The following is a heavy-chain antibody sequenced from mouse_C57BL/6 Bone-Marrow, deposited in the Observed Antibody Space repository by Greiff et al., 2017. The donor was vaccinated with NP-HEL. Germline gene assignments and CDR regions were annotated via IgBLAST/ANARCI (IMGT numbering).Heavy chain of an antibody. CDR2: ISNLAYSI. J-gene: IGHJ1*03. CDR3: ARQETTVVAAYWYFDV. V-gene: IGHV5-15*01. D-gene: IGHD1-1*01. Sequence: EVKLMESGGGLVQPGGSLKLSCAASGFTFSDYGMAWVRQAPRKGPEWVAFISNLAYSIYYADTVTGRFTISRENAKNTLYLEMSSLRSEDTAMYYCARQETTVVAAYWYFDVWGTGTTVTVSS. CDR1: GFTFSDYG.